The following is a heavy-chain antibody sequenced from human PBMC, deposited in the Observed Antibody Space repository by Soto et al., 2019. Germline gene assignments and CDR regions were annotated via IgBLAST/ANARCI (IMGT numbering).Heavy chain of an antibody. CDR1: GYTFTSYG. CDR3: ARVEYYGSGSYYTRTYFDY. Sequence: GASVKVSCKASGYTFTSYGISWVRQAPGQGLEWMGWISAYNGNTNYAQKLQGRVTMTTDTSTSTAYMELRSLRSDDTAVYYCARVEYYGSGSYYTRTYFDYWAQGTLVTVSS. CDR2: ISAYNGNT. D-gene: IGHD3-10*01. V-gene: IGHV1-18*01. J-gene: IGHJ4*02.